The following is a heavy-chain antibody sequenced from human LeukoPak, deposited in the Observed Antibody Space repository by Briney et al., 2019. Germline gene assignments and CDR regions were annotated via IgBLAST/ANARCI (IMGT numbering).Heavy chain of an antibody. CDR3: ARGSITMVRGVIRRDYYYYYGMDV. V-gene: IGHV1-69*13. CDR1: GGTFSSYA. CDR2: IIPIFGTA. J-gene: IGHJ6*02. Sequence: SVKVSCKASGGTFSSYAISWVRQATGQGLEWMGGIIPIFGTANYAQKFQGRVTITADESTSTAYMELSSLRSEDTAVYYCARGSITMVRGVIRRDYYYYYGMDVWGQGTTVTVSS. D-gene: IGHD3-10*01.